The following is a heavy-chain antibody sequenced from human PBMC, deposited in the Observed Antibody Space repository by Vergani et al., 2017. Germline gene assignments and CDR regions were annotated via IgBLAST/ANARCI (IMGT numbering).Heavy chain of an antibody. Sequence: QVQLVQSGAAVKKPGASVKVSCKASGYTFTDYYMHWVRQAPGQGLEWMGWINPHNGVTNYAQKFQGRVTMTRETSISTASMELNRLRSDDTAVYYCARVAFTALALVSFDYWGQGTLVTVSS. CDR2: INPHNGVT. J-gene: IGHJ4*02. V-gene: IGHV1-2*02. CDR3: ARVAFTALALVSFDY. CDR1: GYTFTDYY. D-gene: IGHD5-18*01.